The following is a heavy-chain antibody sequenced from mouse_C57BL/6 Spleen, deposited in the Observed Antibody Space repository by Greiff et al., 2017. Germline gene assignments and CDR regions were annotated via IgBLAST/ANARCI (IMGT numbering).Heavy chain of an antibody. CDR3: AREGGYFDY. J-gene: IGHJ2*01. CDR2: IDPSDIET. V-gene: IGHV1-52*01. CDR1: GYTFTSYW. Sequence: VQLQQPGAELVRPGSSVKLSCKASGYTFTSYWMHWVKQRPIQGLEWIGNIDPSDIETHYNQKFKDKATLTVDKTSSTAYMQLSSLTSEDSAVYYCAREGGYFDYWGQGTTRTVSS.